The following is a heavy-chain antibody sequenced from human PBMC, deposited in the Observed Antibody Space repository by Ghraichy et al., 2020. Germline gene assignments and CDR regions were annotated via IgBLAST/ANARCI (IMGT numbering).Heavy chain of an antibody. Sequence: SETLSLTCTVSGGSISSSSYYWGWIRQPPGKGLEWIGSIYYSGSTYYNPSLKSRVTISVDTSKNQFSLKLSSVTAADTAVYYCARHADCSSTSCYVNWFDPWGQGTLVTVSS. CDR1: GGSISSSSYY. CDR3: ARHADCSSTSCYVNWFDP. D-gene: IGHD2-2*01. J-gene: IGHJ5*02. CDR2: IYYSGST. V-gene: IGHV4-39*01.